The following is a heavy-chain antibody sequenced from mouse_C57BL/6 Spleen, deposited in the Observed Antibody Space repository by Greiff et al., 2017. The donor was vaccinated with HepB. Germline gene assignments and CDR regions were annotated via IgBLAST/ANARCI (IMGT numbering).Heavy chain of an antibody. Sequence: QVQLQQSGAELARPGASVKVSCKASGYTFTSYGISWVKQRTGQGLEWIGEIYPRSGNTYYNEKFKGKATLTADKSSSTAYMELRSLTSEDSAVYFCARYYYYGSSHYFDYWGQGTTLTVSS. CDR2: IYPRSGNT. V-gene: IGHV1-81*01. CDR3: ARYYYYGSSHYFDY. D-gene: IGHD1-1*01. J-gene: IGHJ2*01. CDR1: GYTFTSYG.